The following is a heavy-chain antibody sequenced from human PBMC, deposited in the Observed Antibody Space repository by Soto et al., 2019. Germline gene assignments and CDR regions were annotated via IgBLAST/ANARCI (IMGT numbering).Heavy chain of an antibody. J-gene: IGHJ6*02. CDR2: IWYDGSNK. Sequence: PGGSLRLSCAASGFTFSSYGMHWVRQAPGKGLEWVAVIWYDGSNKYYADSVKGRFTISRDNSKNTLYLQMNSLRAEDTAVYYCARSTLRYFDRLLGYPYGMDVWGQGTTVTVSS. CDR1: GFTFSSYG. D-gene: IGHD3-9*01. CDR3: ARSTLRYFDRLLGYPYGMDV. V-gene: IGHV3-33*01.